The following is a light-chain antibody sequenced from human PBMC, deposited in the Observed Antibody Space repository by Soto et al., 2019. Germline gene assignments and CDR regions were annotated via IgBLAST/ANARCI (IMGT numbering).Light chain of an antibody. CDR1: QSVSNNY. CDR3: QQYGSSGT. V-gene: IGKV3-20*01. CDR2: GAS. Sequence: EIVLTQSPGTLSLSPGEMATLSCRASQSVSNNYLAWYKQKAGQAPRLLIYGASNRATGIPDRFSGSGSGTDFTLTISRLEPEDFAVYYCQQYGSSGTLGQGTKVDIK. J-gene: IGKJ1*01.